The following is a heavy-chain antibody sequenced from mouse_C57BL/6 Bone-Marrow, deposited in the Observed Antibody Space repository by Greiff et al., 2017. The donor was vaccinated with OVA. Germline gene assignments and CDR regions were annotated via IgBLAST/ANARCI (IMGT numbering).Heavy chain of an antibody. V-gene: IGHV2-2*01. Sequence: QVQLQQSGPGLVQPSQSLSITCTVSGFSLTSYGVHWVRQSPGKGLEWLGVLWSGGSTDYNAAFISRLSISKDNSKSQVFFKMNSLQADDTAIYYCARKDGYDGAWFAYWGQGTLVTVSA. CDR1: GFSLTSYG. J-gene: IGHJ3*01. CDR2: LWSGGST. D-gene: IGHD2-2*01. CDR3: ARKDGYDGAWFAY.